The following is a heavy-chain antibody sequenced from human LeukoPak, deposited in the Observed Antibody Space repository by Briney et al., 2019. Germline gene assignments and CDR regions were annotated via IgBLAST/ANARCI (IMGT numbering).Heavy chain of an antibody. CDR3: AKATSQYDILTGFRR. Sequence: PGGSLRLSCAASGFTVSSNYMSWVRQAPGKGLEWVSGISWNSGSIGYADSVKGRFTISRDNAKNSLYLQMNSLRAEDTALYYCAKATSQYDILTGFRRWGQGTLVTVSS. CDR2: ISWNSGSI. CDR1: GFTVSSNY. V-gene: IGHV3-9*01. D-gene: IGHD3-9*01. J-gene: IGHJ4*02.